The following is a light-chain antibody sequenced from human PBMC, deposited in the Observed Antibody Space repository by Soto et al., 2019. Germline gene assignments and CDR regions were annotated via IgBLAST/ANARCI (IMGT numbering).Light chain of an antibody. V-gene: IGKV1-39*01. CDR1: QTISTY. CDR3: QQSYSTSWT. CDR2: AAS. J-gene: IGKJ1*01. Sequence: DIQMTQSPSSLSASVGDRFTMTCRASQTISTYLNWYQQKPGKAPDLLIYAASSLQSEVPSRFSGSGSGTYFTLTISSLQPEDFATYYCQQSYSTSWTFAQGTKVDI.